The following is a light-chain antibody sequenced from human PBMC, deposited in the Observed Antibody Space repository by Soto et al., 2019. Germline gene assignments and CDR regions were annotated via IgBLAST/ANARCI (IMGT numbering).Light chain of an antibody. CDR1: SSNIGAGFD. CDR3: QSYDSTLSGSI. Sequence: QPVLTQPSSVSGAPGQRVTISCTGSSSNIGAGFDVHWYQQLPGTAPKLLIFGNTNRPSGVPDRFSGSRSGTSASLVITGLPPDDEADYYCQSYDSTLSGSIFGGGTKLTVL. CDR2: GNT. V-gene: IGLV1-40*01. J-gene: IGLJ2*01.